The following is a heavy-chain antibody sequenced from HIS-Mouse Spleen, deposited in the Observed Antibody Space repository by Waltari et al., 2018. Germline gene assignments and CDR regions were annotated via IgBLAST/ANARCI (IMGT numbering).Heavy chain of an antibody. Sequence: QVQLVESGGGVVQPGRSLRLSCAASGFTFSSYGMHWVRQAPGKGLEWVAVILYDGSNKYYADSVKGRFTISRDNSKNTLYLQMNSLRAEDTAVYYCAKVNSGSYYFDYWGQGTLVTVSS. V-gene: IGHV3-30*18. CDR1: GFTFSSYG. CDR2: ILYDGSNK. CDR3: AKVNSGSYYFDY. J-gene: IGHJ4*02. D-gene: IGHD1-26*01.